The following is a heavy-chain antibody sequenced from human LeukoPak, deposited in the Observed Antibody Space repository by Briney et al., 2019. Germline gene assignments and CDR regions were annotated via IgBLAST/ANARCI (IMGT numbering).Heavy chain of an antibody. D-gene: IGHD3-22*01. J-gene: IGHJ4*02. V-gene: IGHV1-69*04. CDR3: ARARDSRFYYFDY. Sequence: GASVKVSCKASGGTFSSYAISWVRQAPGQGLEWMGRIIPILGIANYAQKFQGRVTITADKSTSTAYMELSSLRSEDTAVYYCARARDSRFYYFDYWGQGTLVTVSS. CDR1: GGTFSSYA. CDR2: IIPILGIA.